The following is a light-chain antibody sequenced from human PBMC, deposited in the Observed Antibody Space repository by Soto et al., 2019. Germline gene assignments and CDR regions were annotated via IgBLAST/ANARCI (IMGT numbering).Light chain of an antibody. CDR1: QSIYTK. Sequence: EIVLTQSPGTLSLSPGEGATLSCRASQSIYTKLAWYQKKSGQAPRLLLYGASTRATGFPARFSGSGSGTEFTLTISSLQSEDFAVYYCQQYNNWPLTFGGGTKVDI. CDR3: QQYNNWPLT. V-gene: IGKV3D-15*01. CDR2: GAS. J-gene: IGKJ4*01.